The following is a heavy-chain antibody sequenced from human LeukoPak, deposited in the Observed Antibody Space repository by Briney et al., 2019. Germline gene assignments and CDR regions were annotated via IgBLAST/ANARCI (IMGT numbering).Heavy chain of an antibody. D-gene: IGHD2-15*01. V-gene: IGHV4-61*01. CDR2: IHYSGST. Sequence: SETLSLTCTVSGGSVSSGSYYWGWIRQPPEEGLDRIGYIHYSGSTNYNPSLKSRVTISVDTSKNQFSLKLSSVTAADTAVYYCARLPVYCIGGSCYYFDFWGQGTLVTVSS. CDR3: ARLPVYCIGGSCYYFDF. CDR1: GGSVSSGSYY. J-gene: IGHJ4*02.